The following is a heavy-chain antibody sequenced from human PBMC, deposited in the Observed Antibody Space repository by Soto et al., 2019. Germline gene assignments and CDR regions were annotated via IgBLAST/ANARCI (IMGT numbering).Heavy chain of an antibody. V-gene: IGHV2-5*02. J-gene: IGHJ4*02. D-gene: IGHD1-7*01. CDR3: AHRSPAPIWLELKAGPFDY. Sequence: SGPTLVNPTQTLTLTCTFSGFSLSTSGVGVGWIRQPPGKALEWLALIYWDDDKRYSPSLKSRLTITKDTSKNQVVLTMTNMDPVDTATYYRAHRSPAPIWLELKAGPFDYWGQGTLVTVSS. CDR2: IYWDDDK. CDR1: GFSLSTSGVG.